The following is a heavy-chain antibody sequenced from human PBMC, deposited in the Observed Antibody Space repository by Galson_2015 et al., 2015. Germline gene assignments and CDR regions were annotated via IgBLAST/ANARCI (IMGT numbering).Heavy chain of an antibody. J-gene: IGHJ6*02. CDR3: ARDLSDIVVLPAAADYYSMDV. CDR2: ISYDGNNK. V-gene: IGHV3-30*09. Sequence: SLRLSCAASRFTFSSYALHWVRQAPGKGLEWVAIISYDGNNKYYADSVKGRFAISRDNSRNTLYLQMNSLRAEDTAVYYCARDLSDIVVLPAAADYYSMDVWGQGTTVTVSS. CDR1: RFTFSSYA. D-gene: IGHD2-2*01.